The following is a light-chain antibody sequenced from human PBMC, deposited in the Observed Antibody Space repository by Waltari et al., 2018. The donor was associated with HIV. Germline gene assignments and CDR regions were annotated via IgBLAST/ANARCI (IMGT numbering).Light chain of an antibody. CDR3: QQYSNWPLT. CDR1: QSVSSN. CDR2: GAS. J-gene: IGKJ4*01. Sequence: EIVMTQSPATLSVSPGERATLSCRASQSVSSNLAWYQQKPGQAPRLLIYGASTRATGIAARFSGSGSGTDFTLTISSLQSEDFVVYYCQQYSNWPLTFGGGTKVEI. V-gene: IGKV3-15*01.